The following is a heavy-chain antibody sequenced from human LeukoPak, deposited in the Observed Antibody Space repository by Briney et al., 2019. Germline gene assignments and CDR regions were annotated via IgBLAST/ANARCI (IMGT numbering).Heavy chain of an antibody. Sequence: SETLSLTCSVSGGSMSGDSFHWVWIRQPPGKGLEWIASIYYTGNSYYNPSLKSRLTMSVDTSKNQFSLKLSSVTAADTAVYYCALLYCGGDCYPDYWGQGTLVTVSS. V-gene: IGHV4-39*01. D-gene: IGHD2-21*02. J-gene: IGHJ4*02. CDR1: GGSMSGDSFH. CDR2: IYYTGNS. CDR3: ALLYCGGDCYPDY.